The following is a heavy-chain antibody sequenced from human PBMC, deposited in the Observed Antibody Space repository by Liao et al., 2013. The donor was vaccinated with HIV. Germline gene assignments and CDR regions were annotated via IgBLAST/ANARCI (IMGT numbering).Heavy chain of an antibody. Sequence: QVQLQQWGARLLKPSETLSLTCTVSGGSISSYYWSWIRQPPGKGLEWIGYIYYSGSTNYNPSLKSRVTISLDTSKNQFSLKLSSVTAADTAMYYCARDQYGSGSQVRDAFDIWGQGTMVTVSS. D-gene: IGHD3-10*01. V-gene: IGHV4-59*01. CDR3: ARDQYGSGSQVRDAFDI. CDR2: IYYSGST. J-gene: IGHJ3*02. CDR1: GGSISSYY.